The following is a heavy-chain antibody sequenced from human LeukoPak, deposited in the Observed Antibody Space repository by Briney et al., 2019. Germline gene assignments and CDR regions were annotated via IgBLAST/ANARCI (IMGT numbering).Heavy chain of an antibody. Sequence: GGSLRLSCAASGFTFSSYAMSWVRQAPGKGLEWVSAISGSGGSTYYADSVKGRFTISRDNSKNTLYLQMNSLRAEDTAVYYCAKDQAFGVVTPYDAFDIWGQGTMVTVSS. J-gene: IGHJ3*02. D-gene: IGHD3-3*01. CDR1: GFTFSSYA. CDR2: ISGSGGST. V-gene: IGHV3-23*01. CDR3: AKDQAFGVVTPYDAFDI.